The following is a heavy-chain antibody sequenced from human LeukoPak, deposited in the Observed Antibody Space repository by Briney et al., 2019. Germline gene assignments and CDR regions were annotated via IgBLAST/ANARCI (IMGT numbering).Heavy chain of an antibody. Sequence: PGGSLRLSCAASGFTFSSYSMSWVRQAPGKGLEWVSSISGSTSYIYYADSVKGRFTISRDNPKNSLYLQMNSLRAEDTAVYYCARDGLPRGYWGQGTLVTVSS. CDR3: ARDGLPRGY. CDR1: GFTFSSYS. J-gene: IGHJ4*02. V-gene: IGHV3-21*01. CDR2: ISGSTSYI.